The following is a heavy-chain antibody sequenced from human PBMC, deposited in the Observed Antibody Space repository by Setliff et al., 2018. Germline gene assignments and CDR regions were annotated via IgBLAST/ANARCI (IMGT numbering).Heavy chain of an antibody. CDR3: ARDVCMVRNRYYYDSSGYYYYYYYMYV. CDR2: ISGSSHII. V-gene: IGHV3-48*01. D-gene: IGHD3-22*01. J-gene: IGHJ6*03. Sequence: GGSLRLSCAASGFTFSGYSMNWVRQVPGKGLEWVSYISGSSHIISYADSVKGRFTISRDNAKNSLYLQMNGLRAEDTAVYYCARDVCMVRNRYYYDSSGYYYYYYYMYVWGKGTTVTVSS. CDR1: GFTFSGYS.